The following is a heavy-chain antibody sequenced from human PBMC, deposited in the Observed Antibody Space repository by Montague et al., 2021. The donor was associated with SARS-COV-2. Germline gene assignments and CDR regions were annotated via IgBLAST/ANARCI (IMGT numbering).Heavy chain of an antibody. J-gene: IGHJ3*02. CDR3: ARASGITIFGVVIMQAFDI. Sequence: TLSLTCTVSGGSISSGGYYWSWIRQHPGKGLEWIGYIYYSGSTYYNPSLKSRVTISVDTSKNQFSLKLSSVTAADTAVYYCARASGITIFGVVIMQAFDIWGQGTMVTVPS. CDR2: IYYSGST. CDR1: GGSISSGGYY. V-gene: IGHV4-31*03. D-gene: IGHD3-3*01.